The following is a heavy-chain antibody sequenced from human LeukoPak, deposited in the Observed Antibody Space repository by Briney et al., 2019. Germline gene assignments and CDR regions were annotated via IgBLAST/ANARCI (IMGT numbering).Heavy chain of an antibody. CDR2: ISGSGAST. V-gene: IGHV3-23*01. J-gene: IGHJ4*02. Sequence: WRSLRLSCAASGFSFSSHGMHWVRQAPGKGLEWVSVISGSGASTYYADSVKGRFTISRDNSKNTLYLQMNSLRAEDTAVYYCAKVRPTAMVPYFDYWGQGTLVTVSS. CDR1: GFSFSSHG. D-gene: IGHD5-18*01. CDR3: AKVRPTAMVPYFDY.